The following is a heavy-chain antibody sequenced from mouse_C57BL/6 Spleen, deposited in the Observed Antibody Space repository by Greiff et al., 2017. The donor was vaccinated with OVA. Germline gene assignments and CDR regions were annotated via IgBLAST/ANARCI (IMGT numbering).Heavy chain of an antibody. Sequence: QVQLQQPGPELVKPGASVKISCKASGYAFSSSWMNWVKQRPGTGLEWIGRIYPCDGDTNYNGKFKGKATLTVAKSSSTAYMQLSSLTSEDSAVYVCARLDSSCYLDYWGQGTTLTVSS. V-gene: IGHV1-82*01. CDR2: IYPCDGDT. D-gene: IGHD3-2*02. J-gene: IGHJ2*01. CDR1: GYAFSSSW. CDR3: ARLDSSCYLDY.